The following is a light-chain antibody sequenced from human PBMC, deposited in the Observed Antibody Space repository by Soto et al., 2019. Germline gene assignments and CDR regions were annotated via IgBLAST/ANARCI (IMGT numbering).Light chain of an antibody. V-gene: IGKV3-20*01. Sequence: EIVLTQSPRALSLSPGDRATLSCRASQTVRSNYLAWYRQKPGQAPKLLIYGASSRATGIPGRFSGSGSGTDFALTISRLEPEDFAVYYCQHYGGPVGYTFGQGTKVEIK. CDR2: GAS. CDR1: QTVRSNY. CDR3: QHYGGPVGYT. J-gene: IGKJ2*01.